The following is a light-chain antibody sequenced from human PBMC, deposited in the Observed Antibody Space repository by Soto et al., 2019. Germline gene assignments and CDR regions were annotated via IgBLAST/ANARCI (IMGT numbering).Light chain of an antibody. CDR3: QQYGSSPET. CDR2: GPS. J-gene: IGKJ1*01. CDR1: QSLSTRS. V-gene: IGKV3-20*01. Sequence: DTVLTQSPGTLSLSPGERLTLSCRTSQSLSTRSLAWYQQKPGQAPSLLIYGPSSRATGIPDRFSGSGSGTDFTLTVSRLEPEDFAVYYCQQYGSSPETFGQGTKVDIK.